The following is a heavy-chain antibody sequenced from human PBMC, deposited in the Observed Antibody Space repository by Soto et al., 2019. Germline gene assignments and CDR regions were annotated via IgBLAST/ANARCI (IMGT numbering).Heavy chain of an antibody. CDR3: ARYLASSGAPFDY. V-gene: IGHV4-59*01. CDR1: GGSISSYY. Sequence: PSETLSLTCTVSGGSISSYYWSWIRQPPGKGLEWIGYIYYSVSANYNPSLKSRVTISVDTSKNQFSLKLSSVTAADTAVYYCARYLASSGAPFDYWGQGTMVTVSS. J-gene: IGHJ4*02. CDR2: IYYSVSA. D-gene: IGHD3-22*01.